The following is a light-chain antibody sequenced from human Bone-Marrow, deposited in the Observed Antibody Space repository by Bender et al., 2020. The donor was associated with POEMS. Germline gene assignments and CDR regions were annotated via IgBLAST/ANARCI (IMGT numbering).Light chain of an antibody. J-gene: IGLJ3*02. CDR3: SSFSSTTTWV. V-gene: IGLV2-14*01. Sequence: QSALTQPASVSGSPGQSITISCTGTSSDVGGYNFVSWYQQHPGKAPKLMIYDVANRPSGVSNRFSASKSGNTASLTISGLQADDEADYYCSSFSSTTTWVFGGGTKVTVL. CDR2: DVA. CDR1: SSDVGGYNF.